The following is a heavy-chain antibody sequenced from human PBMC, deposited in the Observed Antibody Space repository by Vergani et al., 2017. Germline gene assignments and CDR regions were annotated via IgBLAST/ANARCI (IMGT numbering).Heavy chain of an antibody. CDR3: AKAPGATVYSPFPYYYYYMDV. V-gene: IGHV1-58*02. CDR2: IVVGSGNT. Sequence: QMQLVQSGPEVKKPGTSVKVSCKASGFTFTSSAMQWVRQARGQRLEWIGWIVVGSGNTNYAQKFQERVTITRDMSTSTAYMELSSLRSEDTAVYYCAKAPGATVYSPFPYYYYYMDVWGKGTTVTVSS. D-gene: IGHD4-17*01. CDR1: GFTFTSSA. J-gene: IGHJ6*03.